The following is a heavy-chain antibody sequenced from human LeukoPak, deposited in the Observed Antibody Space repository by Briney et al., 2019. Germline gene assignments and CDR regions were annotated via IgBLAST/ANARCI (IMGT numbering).Heavy chain of an antibody. CDR3: VSGGHVDY. D-gene: IGHD3-10*01. CDR2: ISSGSSTI. V-gene: IGHV3-48*02. CDR1: GFTFSTNS. Sequence: GGSLRLSCAASGFTFSTNSMIWVRQAPGKGLEWLSYISSGSSTIYYADSVKGRFTISRDNAKNSLYLQMNNLRDEDTAVYHCVSGGHVDYFGQGTLVTVSS. J-gene: IGHJ4*02.